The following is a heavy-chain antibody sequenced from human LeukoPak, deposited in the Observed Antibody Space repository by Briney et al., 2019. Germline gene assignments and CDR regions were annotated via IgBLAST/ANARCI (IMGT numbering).Heavy chain of an antibody. D-gene: IGHD3-10*01. Sequence: GESLKISCKASGYSFTSYYIGWVRQMPGKGLEWMGIIYPGDSDTKYSPSFQGQVTISADKSISTAYLQWSSLKASDTAMYYCARQITMIRGAKAWFDPWGQGTLVTVSS. J-gene: IGHJ5*02. CDR3: ARQITMIRGAKAWFDP. V-gene: IGHV5-51*01. CDR2: IYPGDSDT. CDR1: GYSFTSYY.